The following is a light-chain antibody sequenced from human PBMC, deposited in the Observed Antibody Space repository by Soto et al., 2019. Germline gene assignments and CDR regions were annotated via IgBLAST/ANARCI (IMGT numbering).Light chain of an antibody. CDR1: QGVSNY. Sequence: DIQMTQSPSSLSASVGDRVTITCRASQGVSNYLAWYQQKPGKVPKLLIYGASTLQSGVPSRFSGSGSGSAFARSISSLQPEDLATYYCQKYDSVPFTFGPGTKVDIK. CDR2: GAS. V-gene: IGKV1-27*01. CDR3: QKYDSVPFT. J-gene: IGKJ3*01.